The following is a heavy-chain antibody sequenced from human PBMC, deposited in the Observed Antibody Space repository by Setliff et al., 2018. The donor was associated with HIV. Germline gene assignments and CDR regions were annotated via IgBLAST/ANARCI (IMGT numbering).Heavy chain of an antibody. Sequence: GASVKVSCKASGYTFTGYYMHWVRQAPGQGLEWMGWINPNSGGTNYAQKFQGRVTMTRDTSISTAYMDLSRLRSDDTAIYYCARDKLEETAESLWGPMKNDAFDIWGPGTLVTVSS. CDR3: ARDKLEETAESLWGPMKNDAFDI. V-gene: IGHV1-2*02. CDR2: INPNSGGT. J-gene: IGHJ3*02. D-gene: IGHD2-21*01. CDR1: GYTFTGYY.